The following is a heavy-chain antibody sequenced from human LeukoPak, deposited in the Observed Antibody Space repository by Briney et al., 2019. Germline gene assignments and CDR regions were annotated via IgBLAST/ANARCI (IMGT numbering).Heavy chain of an antibody. Sequence: KPGGSLRLSCAASGFTFSSYSMKWVRQAPGKGLEWVSSIRSSSSYIYYADSVKGRFTISRDNAKNPLYLQMNSLRAEDTAVYYCASDPGGSYSVSAYFDYWGQGTLVTVSA. CDR1: GFTFSSYS. D-gene: IGHD1-26*01. CDR3: ASDPGGSYSVSAYFDY. J-gene: IGHJ4*02. V-gene: IGHV3-21*01. CDR2: IRSSSSYI.